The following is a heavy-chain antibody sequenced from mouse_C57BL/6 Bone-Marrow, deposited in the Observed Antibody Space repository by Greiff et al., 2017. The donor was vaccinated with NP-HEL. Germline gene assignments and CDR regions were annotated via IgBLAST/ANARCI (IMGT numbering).Heavy chain of an antibody. J-gene: IGHJ4*01. Sequence: EVQLQQSGAELVRPGASVKLSCTASGFNIKDDYMHWVKQRPEQGLEWIGWIDPENGDPEYASKFQGKATITADTSSNTAYLQLSSLTSEDTAVYYCTTGYYGSSPLAMDYWGQGTSATVSS. CDR2: IDPENGDP. V-gene: IGHV14-4*01. CDR1: GFNIKDDY. CDR3: TTGYYGSSPLAMDY. D-gene: IGHD1-1*01.